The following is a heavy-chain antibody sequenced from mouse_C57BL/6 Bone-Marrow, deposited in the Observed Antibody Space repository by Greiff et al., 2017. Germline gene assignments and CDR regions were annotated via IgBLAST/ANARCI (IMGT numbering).Heavy chain of an antibody. Sequence: QVQLQQPGAELVMPGASVKLSCKASGYTFTSYWMHWVKQRPGQGLEWIGEIDPSDSYTNYNQKFKGQSTLTVDKSSSTAYMQLSSLTSEDSAVYYCARERRAMDYWGQGTSVTVSS. CDR2: IDPSDSYT. CDR1: GYTFTSYW. J-gene: IGHJ4*01. V-gene: IGHV1-69*01. CDR3: ARERRAMDY.